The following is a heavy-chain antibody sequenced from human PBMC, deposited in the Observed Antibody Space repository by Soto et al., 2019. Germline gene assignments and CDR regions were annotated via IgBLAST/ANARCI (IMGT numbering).Heavy chain of an antibody. Sequence: ASVKVSCKASGYTFTGYYMHWVRQAPGQGLEWMGWINPNSGGTNYAQKFQGRVTMTRDTSISTAYMELSRLRSDDTAMYYCARVNEQWLARGWFDPWGQGTLVTVSS. CDR2: INPNSGGT. J-gene: IGHJ5*02. CDR3: ARVNEQWLARGWFDP. D-gene: IGHD6-19*01. V-gene: IGHV1-2*02. CDR1: GYTFTGYY.